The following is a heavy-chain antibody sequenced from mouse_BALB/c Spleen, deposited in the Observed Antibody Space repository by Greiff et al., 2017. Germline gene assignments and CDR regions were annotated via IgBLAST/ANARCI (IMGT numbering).Heavy chain of an antibody. V-gene: IGHV3-2*02. CDR1: GYSITSDYA. D-gene: IGHD2-4*01. CDR2: ISYSGST. CDR3: ARSPYYDYDEGNYYAMDY. Sequence: EVMLVESGPGLVKPSQSLSLTCTVTGYSITSDYAWNWIRQFPGNKLEWMGYISYSGSTSYNPSLKSRISITRDTSKNQFFLQLNSVTTEDTATYYCARSPYYDYDEGNYYAMDYWGQGTSVTVAS. J-gene: IGHJ4*01.